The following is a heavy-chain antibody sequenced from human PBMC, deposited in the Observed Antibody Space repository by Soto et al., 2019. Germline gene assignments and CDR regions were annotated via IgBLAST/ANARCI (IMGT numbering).Heavy chain of an antibody. Sequence: GASVKVSCKASGYTFTSYYMHWVRQAPGQGLEWMGIINPSGGSTSYAQKFQGRVTMTRDPSTSTVYMELSSLRSEDTAVYYCARALNGGNPGTAFFDYWGQGTLVTVSS. CDR1: GYTFTSYY. J-gene: IGHJ4*02. D-gene: IGHD2-15*01. V-gene: IGHV1-46*01. CDR3: ARALNGGNPGTAFFDY. CDR2: INPSGGST.